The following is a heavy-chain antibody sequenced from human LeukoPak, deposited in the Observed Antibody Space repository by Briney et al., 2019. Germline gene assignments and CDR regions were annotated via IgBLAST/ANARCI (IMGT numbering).Heavy chain of an antibody. CDR2: IYYSGST. CDR3: ARGDYGVSLFHY. D-gene: IGHD4-17*01. V-gene: IGHV4-59*01. J-gene: IGHJ4*02. CDR1: GDSISNYY. Sequence: SETLSLTCTVSGDSISNYYWSWIRQPPGTGLEWIGYIYYSGSTNYNPSLKSRLTISVDTSKNQFSLKLSSVTAADTAVYYCARGDYGVSLFHYWGQGTLVTVSS.